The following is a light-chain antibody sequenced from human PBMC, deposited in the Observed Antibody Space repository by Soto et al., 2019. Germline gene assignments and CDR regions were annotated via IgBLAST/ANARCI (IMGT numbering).Light chain of an antibody. Sequence: IQMTQSPSSLSSSVGDRVTITCQASQDISNYLNWYQQKPGKAPKLLIYDASNLETGVPSRFSGSGSGTDFTFTISSLQPEDIATYYCQQYDNLLPLTFGGGTKVDIK. J-gene: IGKJ4*01. CDR1: QDISNY. CDR2: DAS. CDR3: QQYDNLLPLT. V-gene: IGKV1-33*01.